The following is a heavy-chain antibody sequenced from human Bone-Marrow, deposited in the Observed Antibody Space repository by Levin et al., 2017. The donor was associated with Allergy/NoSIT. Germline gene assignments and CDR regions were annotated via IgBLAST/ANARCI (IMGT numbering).Heavy chain of an antibody. Sequence: HAGGSLRLSCAASGFTFSSYAMSWVRQAPGKGLEWVSTISDSGGSTYYADSVKGRFTISRDNSKNTLYLQMNSLRAEDTAVYYCAKAPPNVVVTVKSLDYWGQGTLVTVSS. CDR3: AKAPPNVVVTVKSLDY. J-gene: IGHJ4*02. D-gene: IGHD2-21*02. V-gene: IGHV3-23*01. CDR1: GFTFSSYA. CDR2: ISDSGGST.